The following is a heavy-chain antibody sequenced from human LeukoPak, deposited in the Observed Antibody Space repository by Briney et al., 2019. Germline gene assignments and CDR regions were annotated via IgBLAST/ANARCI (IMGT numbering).Heavy chain of an antibody. Sequence: ETLSLTCAVYAGSFSGYYWSWIGQPPGKGLEWIGEINHSGSTNYKPSLKSRVTISVDTSKNQFSLRLSSVTAADTAVYYCAREYSRSSAGGYYYYYMDVWGKGTTVTVSS. CDR2: INHSGST. CDR3: AREYSRSSAGGYYYYYMDV. D-gene: IGHD6-6*01. J-gene: IGHJ6*03. V-gene: IGHV4-34*01. CDR1: AGSFSGYY.